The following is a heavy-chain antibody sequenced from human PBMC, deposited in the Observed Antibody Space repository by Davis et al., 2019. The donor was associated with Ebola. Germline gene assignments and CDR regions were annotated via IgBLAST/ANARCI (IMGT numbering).Heavy chain of an antibody. CDR3: AGGAYYYYYYGMDV. CDR1: GGSFSGYY. CDR2: INHSGST. V-gene: IGHV4-34*01. J-gene: IGHJ6*02. Sequence: GSLRLSCAVYGGSFSGYYWSWIRQPPGKGLEWIGEINHSGSTNYNPSLKSRVTISVDTSKNQFSLKLSSVTAADTAVYYCAGGAYYYYYYGMDVWGQGTTVTVSS.